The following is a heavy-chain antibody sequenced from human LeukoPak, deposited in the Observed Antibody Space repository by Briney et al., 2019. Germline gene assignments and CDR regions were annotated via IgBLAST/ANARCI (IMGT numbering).Heavy chain of an antibody. CDR2: ISFDASNK. D-gene: IGHD7-27*01. V-gene: IGHV3-30*03. J-gene: IGHJ6*03. Sequence: PGGSLRLSCAASGFTFSSYGMHWVRQAPGKGLEWVAVISFDASNKYYADSVKGRFTISRDNSKNTLYLQMNSLRAEDAALYYCARDLGVRLGSYYYYYMDVWGKGTTVTISS. CDR3: ARDLGVRLGSYYYYYMDV. CDR1: GFTFSSYG.